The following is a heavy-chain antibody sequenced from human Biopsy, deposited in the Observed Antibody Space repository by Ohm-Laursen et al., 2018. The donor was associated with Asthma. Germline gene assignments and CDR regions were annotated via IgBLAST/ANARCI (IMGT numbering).Heavy chain of an antibody. CDR3: ARGWNCGGDCYSLDS. J-gene: IGHJ4*02. Sequence: QTLSLTCAVSGDSIDSGAYSWTWIRQSPGVGLEWIGYIYRNGNTHYNPTLKNRVTISIDRSKNQFSLRLRSVTAADTAVYYCARGWNCGGDCYSLDSWGQGTLVTVSS. D-gene: IGHD2-21*02. CDR1: GDSIDSGAYS. CDR2: IYRNGNT. V-gene: IGHV4-30-2*06.